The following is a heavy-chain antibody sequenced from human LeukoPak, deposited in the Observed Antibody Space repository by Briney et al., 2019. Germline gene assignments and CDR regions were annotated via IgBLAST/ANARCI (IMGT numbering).Heavy chain of an antibody. CDR3: AIVSRRYYYDSSGYLGY. CDR2: ISSSSSTI. V-gene: IGHV3-48*01. D-gene: IGHD3-22*01. Sequence: SGGSLRLSCAASGFTFSSYSMNWGRQAPGKGLGWVSYISSSSSTIYYADSVKSRFTISRDNAKNSLYLQMNSLRAEDTAVYYCAIVSRRYYYDSSGYLGYWGQGTLVTVSS. J-gene: IGHJ4*02. CDR1: GFTFSSYS.